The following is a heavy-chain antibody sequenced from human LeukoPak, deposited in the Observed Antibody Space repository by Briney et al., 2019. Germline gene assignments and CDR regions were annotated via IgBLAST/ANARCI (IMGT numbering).Heavy chain of an antibody. CDR3: AREGMDDYVWDE. J-gene: IGHJ4*02. V-gene: IGHV4-39*02. Sequence: KPSETLSLTCTVSGGSISGSSYYWGWIRQPPGKGLEWIGSIYYSGSTYYNPSLKSRVTISVDTSKNQFSLKLNSVTAADTAVYYCAREGMDDYVWDEWGQGTLVTVSS. CDR1: GGSISGSSYY. CDR2: IYYSGST. D-gene: IGHD3-16*01.